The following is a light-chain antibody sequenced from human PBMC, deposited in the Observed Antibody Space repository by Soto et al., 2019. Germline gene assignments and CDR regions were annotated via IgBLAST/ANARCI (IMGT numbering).Light chain of an antibody. CDR3: CSYGVSPTWV. CDR1: SSDIGNYNL. J-gene: IGLJ3*02. CDR2: EVT. Sequence: QSALTQPASVSGSPGQSITISCTGTSSDIGNYNLVSWYQHDPGKAPKLIIYEVTKRPSGVSNRFSGSKSGNTASLTISGLQAEDEDDYYCCSYGVSPTWVFGGGTKLTVL. V-gene: IGLV2-23*02.